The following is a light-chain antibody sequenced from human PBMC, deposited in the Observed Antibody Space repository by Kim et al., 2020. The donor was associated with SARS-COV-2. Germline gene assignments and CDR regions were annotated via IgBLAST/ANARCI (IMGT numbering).Light chain of an antibody. Sequence: SVGGRVTITCRASQSISSYLNWYQQKPGKAPKLLIYAASSLQSGVPSRFSGSGAWTDFTLPISSLQPEDFATYYCQQSYSTPPWTFGQGTKVDIK. J-gene: IGKJ1*01. V-gene: IGKV1-39*01. CDR2: AAS. CDR3: QQSYSTPPWT. CDR1: QSISSY.